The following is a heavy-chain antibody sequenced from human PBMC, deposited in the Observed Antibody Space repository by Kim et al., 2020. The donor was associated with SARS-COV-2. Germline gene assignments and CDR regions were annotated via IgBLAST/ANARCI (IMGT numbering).Heavy chain of an antibody. CDR2: ISNDDGGI. CDR1: GFTFSDYR. Sequence: GGSLRLSCVAFGFTFSDYRRNWVRQAPGKGLEWLSFISNDDGGIYNADSVRGRFTVSGDDAKKSLYLQMNSLTVDDTAVYYGVREGRAGIGYPALDSWG. V-gene: IGHV3-48*01. CDR3: VREGRAGIGYPALDS. J-gene: IGHJ5*01. D-gene: IGHD1-1*01.